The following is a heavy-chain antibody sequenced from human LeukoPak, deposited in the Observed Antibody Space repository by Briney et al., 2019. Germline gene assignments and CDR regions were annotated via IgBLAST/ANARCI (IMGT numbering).Heavy chain of an antibody. Sequence: ASVKVSCKASGGTFSSYAISWVRQAPGQGLEWMGGIIPIFGTANYAQKFQGRVTITADESTSTAYMELSSLRSEDTAVYYCVKDTAMVIDAFDIWGQGTMVTVSS. CDR1: GGTFSSYA. J-gene: IGHJ3*02. D-gene: IGHD5-18*01. V-gene: IGHV1-69*13. CDR2: IIPIFGTA. CDR3: VKDTAMVIDAFDI.